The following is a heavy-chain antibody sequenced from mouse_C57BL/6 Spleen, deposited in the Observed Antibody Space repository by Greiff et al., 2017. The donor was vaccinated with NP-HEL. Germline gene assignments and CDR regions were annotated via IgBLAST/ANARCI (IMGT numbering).Heavy chain of an antibody. CDR1: GYTFTSYW. CDR3: ARSGYYGSPYYFDY. CDR2: IHPNSGST. J-gene: IGHJ2*01. D-gene: IGHD1-1*01. Sequence: QVQLQQPGAELVKPGASVKLSCKASGYTFTSYWMHWVKQRPGQGLEWIGMIHPNSGSTNYNEKFKSKATLTVDKSSSTAYMQLSSLTSEDSAVYYCARSGYYGSPYYFDYWGQGTTLTVSS. V-gene: IGHV1-64*01.